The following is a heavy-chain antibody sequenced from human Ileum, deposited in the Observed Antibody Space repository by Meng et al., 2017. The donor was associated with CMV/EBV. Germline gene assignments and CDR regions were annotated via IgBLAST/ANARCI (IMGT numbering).Heavy chain of an antibody. Sequence: QVQRVQSGAEVEKPGASVKVSCKASGYTFTAFYIHWVRQTPVQGLEWMGWIHPNTGDTKYAQKFWGRFTMTRATSINTAYMELNSLTSDDTAVYYCVRNLIRGWGYDMWGQGTLVPSPQ. CDR2: IHPNTGDT. CDR3: VRNLIRGWGYDM. CDR1: GYTFTAFY. D-gene: IGHD6-19*01. J-gene: IGHJ4*02. V-gene: IGHV1-2*02.